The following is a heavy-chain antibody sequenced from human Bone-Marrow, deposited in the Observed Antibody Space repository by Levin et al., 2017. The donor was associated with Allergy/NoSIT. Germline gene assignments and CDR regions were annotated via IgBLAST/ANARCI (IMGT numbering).Heavy chain of an antibody. J-gene: IGHJ4*02. V-gene: IGHV3-74*01. Sequence: GESLKISCEASGFTFSGHWMHWVRQAPGKGLVWVSHISPDGRDTSYADSVKGRFTMSRDNAKKTLYLQVNSLRAEDTAVYYCTRGVSNYNIDYWGQGILVTVSS. CDR3: TRGVSNYNIDY. CDR2: ISPDGRDT. CDR1: GFTFSGHW. D-gene: IGHD1-14*01.